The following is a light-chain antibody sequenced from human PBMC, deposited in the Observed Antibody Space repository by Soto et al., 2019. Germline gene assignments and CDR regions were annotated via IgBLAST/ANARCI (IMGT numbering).Light chain of an antibody. J-gene: IGKJ4*01. CDR1: QSVSSY. Sequence: EIVMTQSPATLSVSPVEGATLSGMASQSVSSYLAWYQQKPGQPPRLLIYDASNRATAIPARFSGSGSGTDFTLTISSLEPEDFAVYYCQQRSTWPLTFGGGTKVDI. V-gene: IGKV3-11*01. CDR2: DAS. CDR3: QQRSTWPLT.